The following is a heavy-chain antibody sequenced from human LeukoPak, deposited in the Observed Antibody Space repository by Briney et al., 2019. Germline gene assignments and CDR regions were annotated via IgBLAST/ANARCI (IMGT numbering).Heavy chain of an antibody. CDR3: ARDWAGRSSSWYPVYYYYYMDV. CDR2: IIPIFGTA. J-gene: IGHJ6*03. D-gene: IGHD6-13*01. Sequence: ASVKVSCKASGGTFSSYAISWVRQAPGQGLEWMGGIIPIFGTANYAQKFQGRVTITTDESTSTAYMELSSLRSEDTAVYYCARDWAGRSSSWYPVYYYYYMDVWGKGTTVTVSS. CDR1: GGTFSSYA. V-gene: IGHV1-69*05.